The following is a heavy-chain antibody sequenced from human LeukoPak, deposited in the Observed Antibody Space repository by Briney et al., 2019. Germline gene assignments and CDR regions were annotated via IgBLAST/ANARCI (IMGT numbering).Heavy chain of an antibody. CDR2: TYYRSKWYN. CDR1: GDSVSSNSAA. D-gene: IGHD3-16*02. Sequence: SQTLSLTCAISGDSVSSNSAAWNWIRQSPSRGLEWLGRTYYRSKWYNDYAVSVKSRITINPDTSKNQFSLQLNSVTPEDTAVYYCAREGHDYVWGSYRNEYYFDYWGQGTLVTVSS. CDR3: AREGHDYVWGSYRNEYYFDY. V-gene: IGHV6-1*01. J-gene: IGHJ4*02.